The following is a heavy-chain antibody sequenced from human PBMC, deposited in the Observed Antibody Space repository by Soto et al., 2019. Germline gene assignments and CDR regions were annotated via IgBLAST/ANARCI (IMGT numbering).Heavy chain of an antibody. J-gene: IGHJ4*01. Sequence: SETLSLTCSVSGYSIRSGYSWGWVRQAPGKGLEWLGSVYHNGIMFHNPSFQSRVTISVDTSKNQFSLNLRSVTAADTAVYYCAALWFGELAFNYWGHGILVTVSS. CDR1: GYSIRSGYS. D-gene: IGHD3-10*01. V-gene: IGHV4-38-2*02. CDR3: AALWFGELAFNY. CDR2: VYHNGIM.